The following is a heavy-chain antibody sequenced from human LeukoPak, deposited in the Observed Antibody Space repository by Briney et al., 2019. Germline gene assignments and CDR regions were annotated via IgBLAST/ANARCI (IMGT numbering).Heavy chain of an antibody. CDR1: GFTFSSHG. Sequence: PARSLRLSCAASGFTFSSHGMHWLRQAPGKGLEWVAVIWYDASNKYYADSVKGRFTVSRDNSKNTLYLQMNSLRAEDTAMYYCARNLRKYGSNSEYFDYWGQGTVVTVSS. J-gene: IGHJ4*02. CDR2: IWYDASNK. D-gene: IGHD4-23*01. CDR3: ARNLRKYGSNSEYFDY. V-gene: IGHV3-33*01.